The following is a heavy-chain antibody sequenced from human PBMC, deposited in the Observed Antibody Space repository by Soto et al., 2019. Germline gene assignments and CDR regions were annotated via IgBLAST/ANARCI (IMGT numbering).Heavy chain of an antibody. Sequence: PSQTLSLTCAISGDSVSSNSVTWDWIRQSPSRGLEWLGRTYYRSKWYNDYAESVKSRITINPDTSKNQFSLKLSSVTAADTAVYYCARDPLIILPPAASLDPDYYFYGMDVWGQGTTVTVSS. CDR2: TYYRSKWYN. CDR1: GDSVSSNSVT. D-gene: IGHD2-2*01. CDR3: ARDPLIILPPAASLDPDYYFYGMDV. V-gene: IGHV6-1*01. J-gene: IGHJ6*02.